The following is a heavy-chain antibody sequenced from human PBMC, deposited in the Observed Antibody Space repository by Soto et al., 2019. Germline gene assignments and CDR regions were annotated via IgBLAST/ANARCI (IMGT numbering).Heavy chain of an antibody. CDR1: GGSISSSSYY. CDR3: ARGNDIVVVVADHYFDY. J-gene: IGHJ4*02. D-gene: IGHD2-15*01. V-gene: IGHV4-39*01. CDR2: IYYSGST. Sequence: QLQLQESGPGLVKPSETLSLTCTVSGGSISSSSYYWGWIRQPPGKGLEWIGSIYYSGSTYYNPSPKSRVTISVETSKNQFSLKLSSVTAADTAVYYCARGNDIVVVVADHYFDYWGQGTLVTVSS.